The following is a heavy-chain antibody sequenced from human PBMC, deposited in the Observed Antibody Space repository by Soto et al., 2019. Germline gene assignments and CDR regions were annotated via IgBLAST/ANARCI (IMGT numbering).Heavy chain of an antibody. J-gene: IGHJ4*02. Sequence: QVQLVQSGAGVKKPGSSVKVSCKASGGTFSSYAISWVRQAPGQGLEWMGGIIPIFGTANYAQKFQGRVMITADKSTSTAYMELCRLRSEDMAVYYCARGGGVLAVALYDYWGQGTLVTVSS. D-gene: IGHD6-19*01. V-gene: IGHV1-69*06. CDR3: ARGGGVLAVALYDY. CDR2: IIPIFGTA. CDR1: GGTFSSYA.